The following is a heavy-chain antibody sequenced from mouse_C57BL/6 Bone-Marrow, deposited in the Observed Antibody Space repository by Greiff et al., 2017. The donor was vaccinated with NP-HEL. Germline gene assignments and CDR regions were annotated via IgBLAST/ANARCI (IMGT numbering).Heavy chain of an antibody. Sequence: EVQLVESGGDLVKPGGSLKLSCAASGFTFSSYGMSWVRQTPDKRLEWVATISSGGSYTYYPDSVKGRFTISRDNAKNTLYLQMSSLKSEDTAMYYCASPYVSSSYWYFDVWGTGTTVTVSS. D-gene: IGHD1-1*01. CDR3: ASPYVSSSYWYFDV. CDR2: ISSGGSYT. CDR1: GFTFSSYG. J-gene: IGHJ1*03. V-gene: IGHV5-6*01.